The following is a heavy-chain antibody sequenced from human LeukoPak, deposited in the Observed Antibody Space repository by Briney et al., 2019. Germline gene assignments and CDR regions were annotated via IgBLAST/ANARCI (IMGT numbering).Heavy chain of an antibody. D-gene: IGHD3-10*01. CDR2: IYYGGST. V-gene: IGHV4-59*01. J-gene: IGHJ5*01. CDR1: GDSIGSYY. Sequence: SETLSLTCSVSGDSIGSYYWTWIRQSPGKGLEWIGYIYYGGSTNYSPSLKSRVSISVDTSNNQFSLQLRSVSAADTAIYYCARGRARDGSYSWFDSWGQGTLVTVSS. CDR3: ARGRARDGSYSWFDS.